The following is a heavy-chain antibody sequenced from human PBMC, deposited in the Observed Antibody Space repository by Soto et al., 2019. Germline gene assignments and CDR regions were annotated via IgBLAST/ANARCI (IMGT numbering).Heavy chain of an antibody. CDR3: VRFSILVSGRGRGAFFDS. CDR2: IKEDGSEK. CDR1: GFTFSNYW. Sequence: GGSLRLSCAASGFTFSNYWMSWVRQVPGKGLAWVSNIKEDGSEKYYVDSVKGRFTISRDNAKNSVHLQMNSLRDEDTAVYYCVRFSILVSGRGRGAFFDSWGQGTPVTVSS. J-gene: IGHJ4*02. D-gene: IGHD6-19*01. V-gene: IGHV3-7*03.